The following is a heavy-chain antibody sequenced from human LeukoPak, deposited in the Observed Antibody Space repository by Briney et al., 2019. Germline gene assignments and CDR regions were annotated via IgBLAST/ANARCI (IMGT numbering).Heavy chain of an antibody. CDR2: ISSSGSTI. D-gene: IGHD5-18*01. CDR1: GFTFSDYY. J-gene: IGHJ5*02. CDR3: ARVEYIYGYGS. Sequence: GGSLRLSCAASGFTFSDYYMSWIRQAPGKGLEWVSYISSSGSTICYADSVKGRFTISRDNGKNSLFLQMNSLRAEDTAVYYCARVEYIYGYGSWGQGTLVTVSS. V-gene: IGHV3-11*01.